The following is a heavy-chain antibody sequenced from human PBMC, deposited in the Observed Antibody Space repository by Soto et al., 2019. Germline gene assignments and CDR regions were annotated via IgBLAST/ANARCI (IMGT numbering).Heavy chain of an antibody. D-gene: IGHD3-3*01. CDR2: INPKSGGT. V-gene: IGHV1-2*02. Sequence: ASVKVSCKASGYTFTVYYMHWVRQAPGQGLEWMGWINPKSGGTMYPQKLQGRVTMTTDTSTSTAYMELRSLRSDDTAVYYCARGGTIFGVAQGFDPWGQGTLVTVSS. CDR3: ARGGTIFGVAQGFDP. J-gene: IGHJ5*02. CDR1: GYTFTVYY.